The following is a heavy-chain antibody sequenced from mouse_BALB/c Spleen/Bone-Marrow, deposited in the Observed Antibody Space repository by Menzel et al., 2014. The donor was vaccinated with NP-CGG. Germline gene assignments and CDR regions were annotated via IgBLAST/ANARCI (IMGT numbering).Heavy chain of an antibody. CDR3: ARAVSIDGFAY. V-gene: IGHV1S135*01. J-gene: IGHJ3*01. CDR2: IDPFNGGT. Sequence: EVQGVESGPELMKPGASVKISCKASGYSFTSYYMHRVKQSHGKSLEWIGYIDPFNGGTSYNQRFKGKATLTVDKSSSTAYMHLSSLTSEDSAVYYCARAVSIDGFAYWGQGTLVTVSA. CDR1: GYSFTSYY.